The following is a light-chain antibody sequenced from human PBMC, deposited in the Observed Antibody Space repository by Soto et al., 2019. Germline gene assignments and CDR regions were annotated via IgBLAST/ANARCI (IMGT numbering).Light chain of an antibody. CDR3: QQYNSYWRT. CDR2: DAS. V-gene: IGKV1-5*01. Sequence: DIQMTQSTSTLSASVGNRVTITCRASQSISIWLAWYQQKPGKAPKLLIYDASSLESGVPSRFSGSGSGTEFTLTLSSLQPDDFATYYCQQYNSYWRTFGQGTKLEIK. CDR1: QSISIW. J-gene: IGKJ1*01.